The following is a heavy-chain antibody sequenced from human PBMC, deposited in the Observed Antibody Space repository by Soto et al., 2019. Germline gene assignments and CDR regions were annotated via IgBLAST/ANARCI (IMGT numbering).Heavy chain of an antibody. D-gene: IGHD3-10*01. V-gene: IGHV1-69*12. CDR1: GGTFSSYA. CDR3: ARSANYYGSGSYYQPGNY. CDR2: IIPIFGTA. Sequence: QVQLVQSWAEVKKPGSSVKVSCKASGGTFSSYAISWVRQAPGQGLEWMGGIIPIFGTANYAQKFQGRVTITADESTSTAYMELSSLRSEDTAVYYCARSANYYGSGSYYQPGNYWGQGTLVTVSS. J-gene: IGHJ4*02.